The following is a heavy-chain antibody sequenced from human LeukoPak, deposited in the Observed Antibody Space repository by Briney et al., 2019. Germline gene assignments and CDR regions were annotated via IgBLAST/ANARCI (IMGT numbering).Heavy chain of an antibody. CDR1: GGSISSSGSY. Sequence: SETLSLTCTVSGGSISSSGSYWGWIRQPPGKGLEWIGSIHYSGRTYYNPSLKSRVTISVDTSKNQFSLNLSSVTAADTAVYYCARGVRGWSSDYWGQGTLVTVSS. D-gene: IGHD6-19*01. J-gene: IGHJ4*02. CDR3: ARGVRGWSSDY. CDR2: IHYSGRT. V-gene: IGHV4-39*07.